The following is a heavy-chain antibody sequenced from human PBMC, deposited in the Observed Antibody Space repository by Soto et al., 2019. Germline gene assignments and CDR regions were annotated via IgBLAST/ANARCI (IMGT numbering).Heavy chain of an antibody. J-gene: IGHJ3*02. D-gene: IGHD3-22*01. CDR2: INAGNGNT. CDR1: GYTFTSYA. Sequence: ASVKVSCKASGYTFTSYAMHWVRQAPGQRLEWMGWINAGNGNTKYSQKFQGRVTITRDTSASTAYMELSSLRSEDTAVYCCARAHYYDSSGYYPPAFDIWGQGTMVTVSS. CDR3: ARAHYYDSSGYYPPAFDI. V-gene: IGHV1-3*01.